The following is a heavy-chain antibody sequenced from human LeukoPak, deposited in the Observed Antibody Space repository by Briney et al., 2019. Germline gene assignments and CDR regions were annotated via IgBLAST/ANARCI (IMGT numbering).Heavy chain of an antibody. D-gene: IGHD2-2*01. CDR2: INHSGST. CDR3: ARRNGGPYCSSTSCVFQH. CDR1: GGSFSGYY. J-gene: IGHJ1*01. Sequence: SETLSLTCAVYGGSFSGYYWSWIRQPPGRGLERIGEINHSGSTNYNPSLKSRVTISVDTSKNQFSLKLSSVTAADTAVYYCARRNGGPYCSSTSCVFQHWGQGTLVTVSS. V-gene: IGHV4-34*01.